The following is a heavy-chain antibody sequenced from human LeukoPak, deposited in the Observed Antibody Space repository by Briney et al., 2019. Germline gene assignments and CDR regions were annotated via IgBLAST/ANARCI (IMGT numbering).Heavy chain of an antibody. V-gene: IGHV4-59*01. J-gene: IGHJ4*02. CDR1: GGSISSYY. D-gene: IGHD5-24*01. Sequence: PSETLSLTCTLSGGSISSYYWSWIRQPPGKGLEWIGYIYYSGSTNYNPSLKSRVTIPVDTSKNQFSLKLSSVTAADTAVYYCAGGDGYRIFDYWGQGTLVTVSS. CDR2: IYYSGST. CDR3: AGGDGYRIFDY.